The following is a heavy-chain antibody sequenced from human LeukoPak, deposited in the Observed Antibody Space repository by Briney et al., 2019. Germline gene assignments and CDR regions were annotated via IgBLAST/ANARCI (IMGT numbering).Heavy chain of an antibody. CDR3: ARGYGSGWAQYDY. CDR2: INHSGST. D-gene: IGHD6-19*01. V-gene: IGHV4-34*01. CDR1: GGSFSGYY. J-gene: IGHJ4*02. Sequence: SETLSLTCAVYGGSFSGYYWSWIRQPPGKGLEWIGEINHSGSTNYNPSLKGRVTISVDTSKNQFSLKLSSVTAADTAVYYCARGYGSGWAQYDYWGQGTLVTVSS.